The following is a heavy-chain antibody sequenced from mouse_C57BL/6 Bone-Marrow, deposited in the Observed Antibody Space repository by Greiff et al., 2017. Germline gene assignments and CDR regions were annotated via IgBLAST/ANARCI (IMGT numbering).Heavy chain of an antibody. CDR1: GYTFTSYW. D-gene: IGHD1-1*02. CDR2: IDPSDSDT. CDR3: ARGVAWFAY. J-gene: IGHJ3*01. Sequence: QVQLQQPGAELVRPGSSVKLSCKASGYTFTSYWMHWVKQRPIQGLEWIGNIDPSDSDTHYNQKFKDKATLTVDKSSSTAYMQLSSLTSEDSAVYYCARGVAWFAYGGQETLVTFS. V-gene: IGHV1-52*01.